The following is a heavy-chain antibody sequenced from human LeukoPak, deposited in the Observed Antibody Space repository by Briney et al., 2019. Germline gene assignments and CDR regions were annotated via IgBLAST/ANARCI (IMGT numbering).Heavy chain of an antibody. CDR3: ARAALLWFGYHQECFDY. V-gene: IGHV3-11*01. CDR2: ISSSGSTI. CDR1: GFTFSDYY. D-gene: IGHD3-10*01. J-gene: IGHJ4*02. Sequence: PGGSLRLSCAASGFTFSDYYMSWIRQAPGKGLEWVSYISSSGSTIYYADSVKGRFTISRDNAKNSLYLQMNSLRAEDTAVYYCARAALLWFGYHQECFDYWGQGTLVTVSS.